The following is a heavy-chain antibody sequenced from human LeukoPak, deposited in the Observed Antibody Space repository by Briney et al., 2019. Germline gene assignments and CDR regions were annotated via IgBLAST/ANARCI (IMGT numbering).Heavy chain of an antibody. CDR2: IQYSGYT. CDR1: GGSISSGGYY. V-gene: IGHV4-31*03. Sequence: SETLSLTCTVSGGSISSGGYYWSWIRQHPGKGLEWIGYIQYSGYTYSNPSLTSRVTMSIDTSKNQFSLKVSSVTAADTAVYYCARQNEADNWFDPWGQGTLVTVSS. J-gene: IGHJ5*02. CDR3: ARQNEADNWFDP.